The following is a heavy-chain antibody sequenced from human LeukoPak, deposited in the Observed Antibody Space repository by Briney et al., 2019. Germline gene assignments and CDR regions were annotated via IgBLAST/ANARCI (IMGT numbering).Heavy chain of an antibody. CDR3: ATDYGDYNWFDP. Sequence: PSETLSLTCTGSGVSSSSYYWSWIRQPAGKGLEWIGRIYTSGSTNYNPSLKSRVTMSVDTSKNQFSLKLSSVTAADTAVYYCATDYGDYNWFDPWGQGTLVTVSS. CDR1: GVSSSSYY. CDR2: IYTSGST. D-gene: IGHD4-17*01. V-gene: IGHV4-4*07. J-gene: IGHJ5*02.